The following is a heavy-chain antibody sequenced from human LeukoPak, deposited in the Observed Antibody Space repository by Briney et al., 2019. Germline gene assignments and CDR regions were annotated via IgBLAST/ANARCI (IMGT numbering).Heavy chain of an antibody. CDR1: GGSISSLC. Sequence: PSETLSLTCTVSGGSISSLCWTRIRQPPGKGLEWIGNIHKSGSTNYNPSLKSRVTISVDTAKNQFSLRLNSVTAADTAVYYCGRESFGGHCSRTGCYQYTWVDPWGQGSLVTVSS. D-gene: IGHD2-2*01. CDR2: IHKSGST. J-gene: IGHJ5*02. V-gene: IGHV4-59*11. CDR3: GRESFGGHCSRTGCYQYTWVDP.